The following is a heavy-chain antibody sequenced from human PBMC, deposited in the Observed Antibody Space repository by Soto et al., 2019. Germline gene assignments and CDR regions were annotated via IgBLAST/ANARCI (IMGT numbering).Heavy chain of an antibody. D-gene: IGHD6-6*01. CDR1: AFTFSDYY. CDR2: ISSSGSTI. CDR3: AGVTYSSSPNFDY. Sequence: PGGSLRLSCSAAAFTFSDYYMSWIRQAPGKGLGWVSYISSSGSTIYYADSVKGRFTISRDNAKNLLYLQMNSLRAEDTAVYYWAGVTYSSSPNFDYWGQGTLVTVSS. J-gene: IGHJ4*02. V-gene: IGHV3-11*01.